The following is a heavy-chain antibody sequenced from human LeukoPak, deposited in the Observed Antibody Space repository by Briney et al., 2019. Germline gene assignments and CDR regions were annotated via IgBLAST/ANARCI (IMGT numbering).Heavy chain of an antibody. D-gene: IGHD3-16*02. J-gene: IGHJ4*02. CDR1: GGSISSYY. CDR2: IYYTGST. CDR3: ARGTAYYDYVWGSYRPDNFDY. V-gene: IGHV4-59*12. Sequence: PSETLSLTCSVSGGSISSYYWSWIRHPPGKGLEWIGYIYYTGSTNYNPSLKSRVTMSVDTSKNQFSLKLSSVTAADTAVYYCARGTAYYDYVWGSYRPDNFDYWGQGTLVTVSS.